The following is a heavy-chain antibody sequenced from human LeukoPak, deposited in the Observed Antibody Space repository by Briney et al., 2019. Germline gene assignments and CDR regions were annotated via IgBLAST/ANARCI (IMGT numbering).Heavy chain of an antibody. J-gene: IGHJ4*02. D-gene: IGHD6-13*01. CDR2: IYGGGSI. CDR3: ARMSPQYSSSSVDY. Sequence: PGGSLRLSCAASGFTVSTNYMSWVRQAPGKGLEWVSVIYGGGSIFYADSVKGRFTISRDNSKNTLYLQMNSLRAEDTAVYYCARMSPQYSSSSVDYWGQGTLVTVSS. CDR1: GFTVSTNY. V-gene: IGHV3-66*01.